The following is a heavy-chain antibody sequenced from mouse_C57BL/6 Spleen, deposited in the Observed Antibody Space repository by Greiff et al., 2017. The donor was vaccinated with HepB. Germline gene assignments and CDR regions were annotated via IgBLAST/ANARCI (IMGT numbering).Heavy chain of an antibody. CDR1: GFTFSSYG. CDR2: ISSGGSYT. V-gene: IGHV5-6*01. Sequence: EVQLVESGGDLVKPGGSLKLSCAASGFTFSSYGMSWVRQTPDERLEWVATISSGGSYTYYPDSVKGRFTISRDNAKNTLYLQMSSLKSEDTAMYYCARGGYGSSYDAMDYWGQGTSVTVSS. D-gene: IGHD1-1*01. CDR3: ARGGYGSSYDAMDY. J-gene: IGHJ4*01.